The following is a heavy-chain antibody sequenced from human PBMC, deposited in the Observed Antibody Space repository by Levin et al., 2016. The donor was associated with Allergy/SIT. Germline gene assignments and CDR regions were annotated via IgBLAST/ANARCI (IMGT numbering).Heavy chain of an antibody. CDR2: ISYDGSNK. J-gene: IGHJ4*02. Sequence: VRQAPGKGLEWVAVISYDGSNKYYADSVKGRFTISRDNSKNTLYLQMNSLRAEDTAVYYCARDGDSSGYYEYYFDYWGQGTLVTVSS. CDR3: ARDGDSSGYYEYYFDY. V-gene: IGHV3-30*04. D-gene: IGHD3-22*01.